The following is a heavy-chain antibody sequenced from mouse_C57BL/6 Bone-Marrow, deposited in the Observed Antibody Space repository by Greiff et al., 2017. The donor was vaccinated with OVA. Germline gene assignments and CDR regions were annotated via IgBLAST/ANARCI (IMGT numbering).Heavy chain of an antibody. D-gene: IGHD2-3*01. CDR1: GYTFTSYW. CDR3: ARGDDGYSHWYFDV. CDR2: IYPSDSET. V-gene: IGHV1-61*01. J-gene: IGHJ1*03. Sequence: QVQLQQPGAELVRPGSSVKLSCKASGYTFTSYWMDWVKQRPGQGLEWIGNIYPSDSETHYNQKFKDKATLTVAKSSNTAYMQLSSLTSEDSAVYYCARGDDGYSHWYFDVWGTGTTVTVSS.